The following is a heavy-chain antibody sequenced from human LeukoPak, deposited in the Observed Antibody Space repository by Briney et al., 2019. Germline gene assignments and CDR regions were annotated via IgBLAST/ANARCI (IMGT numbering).Heavy chain of an antibody. CDR1: GFTFSSCW. Sequence: GGSLRLSCAASGFTFSSCWMHWVRQAPGKGLVWVSRINSDGSSTSYADSVKGRFTISRDNAKNTLYLQMNSLRAEDTAVYYCAREGGIVGAFDPWGQGTLVTVSS. CDR3: AREGGIVGAFDP. J-gene: IGHJ5*02. CDR2: INSDGSST. D-gene: IGHD1-26*01. V-gene: IGHV3-74*01.